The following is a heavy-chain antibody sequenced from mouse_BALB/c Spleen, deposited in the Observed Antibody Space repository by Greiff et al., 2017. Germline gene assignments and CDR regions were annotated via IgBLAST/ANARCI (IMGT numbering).Heavy chain of an antibody. D-gene: IGHD2-10*01. CDR1: GFNIKDTY. Sequence: EVQLQQSGAELVKPGASVKLSCTASGFNIKDTYMHWVKQRPEQGLEWIGRIDPANGNTKYDPKFQGKATITADTSSNTAYLQLSSLTSEDTAVYYWARTYYGNYRFAYWGQGTLVTVSA. J-gene: IGHJ3*01. CDR2: IDPANGNT. V-gene: IGHV14-3*02. CDR3: ARTYYGNYRFAY.